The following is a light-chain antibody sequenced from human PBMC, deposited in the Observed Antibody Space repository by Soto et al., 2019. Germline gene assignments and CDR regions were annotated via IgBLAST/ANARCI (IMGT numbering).Light chain of an antibody. CDR1: QRLVHTDGNIY. V-gene: IGKV2-30*02. Sequence: DVVMTQSPLSLPVTLGQPASISCRSSQRLVHTDGNIYLDWFQQRPGQSPRRLIYKVSNRDFGVPDRFRGSGSGTDFTPKISRVEAEDVGVHYCMQATHWPWTLAQGTNVDIK. CDR2: KVS. CDR3: MQATHWPWT. J-gene: IGKJ1*01.